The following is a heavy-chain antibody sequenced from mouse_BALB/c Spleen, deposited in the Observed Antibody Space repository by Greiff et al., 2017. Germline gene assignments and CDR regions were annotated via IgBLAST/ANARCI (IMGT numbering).Heavy chain of an antibody. J-gene: IGHJ4*01. CDR1: GYSFTGYY. CDR3: ARSYDGYYDAMDY. CDR2: INPYNGAT. Sequence: DVQLQESGPELVKPGASVKISCKASGYSFTGYYMHWVKQSHVKSLEWIGRINPYNGATSYNQNFKDKASLTVDKSSSTAYMELHSLTSEDSAVYYCARSYDGYYDAMDYWGQGTSVTVSS. D-gene: IGHD2-3*01. V-gene: IGHV1-31*01.